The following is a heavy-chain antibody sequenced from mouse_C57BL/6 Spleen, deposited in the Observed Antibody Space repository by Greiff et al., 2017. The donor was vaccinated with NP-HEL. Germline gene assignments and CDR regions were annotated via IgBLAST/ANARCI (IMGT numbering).Heavy chain of an antibody. CDR1: GYTFTDYE. CDR3: TRQDYGSSSFDY. V-gene: IGHV1-15*01. D-gene: IGHD1-1*01. Sequence: QVQLKESGAELVRPGASVTLSCKASGYTFTDYEMHWVKQTPVHGLEWIGAIDPETGGTAYNQKFKGKAILTADKSSSTAYMELRSLTSEDSAVYYCTRQDYGSSSFDYWGQGTTLTVSS. CDR2: IDPETGGT. J-gene: IGHJ2*01.